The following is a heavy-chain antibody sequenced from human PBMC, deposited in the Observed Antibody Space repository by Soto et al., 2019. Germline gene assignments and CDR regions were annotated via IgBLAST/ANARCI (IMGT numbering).Heavy chain of an antibody. Sequence: LRLSCAASGFTFSSYGMHWVRQAPVKGLEWVAVISYDGSNKYYADSVKGRFTISRDHSKNTLYLQMNSLRAGATAVHYCAKAGGGATPDYWGQGTLVTVSS. J-gene: IGHJ4*02. D-gene: IGHD1-26*01. CDR2: ISYDGSNK. CDR3: AKAGGGATPDY. CDR1: GFTFSSYG. V-gene: IGHV3-30*18.